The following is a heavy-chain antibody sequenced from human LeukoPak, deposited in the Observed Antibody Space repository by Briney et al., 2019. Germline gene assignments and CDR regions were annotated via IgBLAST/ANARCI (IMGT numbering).Heavy chain of an antibody. V-gene: IGHV4-59*08. CDR2: IYYSGST. CDR3: ARHEQYMITFGGVIGMNWFDP. CDR1: GGSISPFY. Sequence: SETLSLTCTVSGGSISPFYWGWFRQPPGKGLEWIGYIYYSGSTNYNPSLKSRVTILVDTSKNQLSLKLSSVTAADTAVYYCARHEQYMITFGGVIGMNWFDPWGQGTLVTVSS. D-gene: IGHD3-16*02. J-gene: IGHJ5*02.